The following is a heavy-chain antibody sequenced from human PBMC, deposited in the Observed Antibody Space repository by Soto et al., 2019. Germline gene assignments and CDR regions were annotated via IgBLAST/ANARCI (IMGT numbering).Heavy chain of an antibody. D-gene: IGHD3-3*01. V-gene: IGHV3-33*01. CDR1: GFSFSSYG. J-gene: IGHJ6*02. Sequence: PGGSLRLSCAASGFSFSSYGMHWVRQAPGKGLEWVAFIWYDGSNRYHADSVKGRFSISRDNPTNTLYLQMSNLRAEDTALYSCARDFSSGMDVWCQGTTLTVSS. CDR3: ARDFSSGMDV. CDR2: IWYDGSNR.